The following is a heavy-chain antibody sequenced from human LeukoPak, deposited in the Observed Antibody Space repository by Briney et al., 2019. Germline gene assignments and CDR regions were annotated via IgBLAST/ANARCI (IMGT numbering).Heavy chain of an antibody. V-gene: IGHV1-2*02. D-gene: IGHD3-3*01. J-gene: IGHJ6*03. Sequence: ASVKVSCKASGGTFSSYAISWVRQAPGQGLEWMGWINPNSGGTNYAQKFQGRVTMTRDTSISTAYMELSRLRSDDTAVYYCARDHSNDFWSGSGPLYYMDVWGKGTTVTVSS. CDR1: GGTFSSYA. CDR2: INPNSGGT. CDR3: ARDHSNDFWSGSGPLYYMDV.